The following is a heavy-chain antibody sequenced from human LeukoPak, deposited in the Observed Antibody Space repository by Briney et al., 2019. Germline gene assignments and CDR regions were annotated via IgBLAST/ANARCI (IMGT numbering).Heavy chain of an antibody. J-gene: IGHJ4*02. CDR3: VADS. V-gene: IGHV3-66*01. Sequence: GGSLRLSCVVSGFTVSSNYMNWVRQAPGKGLEWVSLIYTDGRPYYADSVKGRFIVSRDDSKNTPYLQMNSLRVEDTAIYYCVADSWGRGTLVTVSS. CDR2: IYTDGRP. CDR1: GFTVSSNY.